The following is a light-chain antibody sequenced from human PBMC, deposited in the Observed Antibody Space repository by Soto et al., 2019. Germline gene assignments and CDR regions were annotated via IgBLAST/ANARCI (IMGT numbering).Light chain of an antibody. Sequence: DIQMTQSPSSLSASVGDRVTLTCRASQVIANNLGWYQQKPGKAPKRLIFAASALEGGVPSRFSGSGSAPEFTLTISSLQPEDFATYYCLQHHSYPFTFGQGTKVDI. CDR1: QVIANN. V-gene: IGKV1-17*01. CDR3: LQHHSYPFT. CDR2: AAS. J-gene: IGKJ2*01.